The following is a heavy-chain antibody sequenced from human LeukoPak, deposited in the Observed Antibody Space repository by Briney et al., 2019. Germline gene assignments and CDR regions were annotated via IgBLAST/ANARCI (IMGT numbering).Heavy chain of an antibody. D-gene: IGHD3-22*01. V-gene: IGHV3-15*01. CDR3: TAGYYYDSSGPASDYYYMDV. CDR2: IKSKTDGGTT. Sequence: GGSLRLSCAASAFTFSTYAMSWVRQAPGKGLEWVGRIKSKTDGGTTDYAAPVKGRFTISRDDSKNTLYLQMNSLKTEDTAVYYCTAGYYYDSSGPASDYYYMDVWGKGTTVTVSS. CDR1: AFTFSTYA. J-gene: IGHJ6*03.